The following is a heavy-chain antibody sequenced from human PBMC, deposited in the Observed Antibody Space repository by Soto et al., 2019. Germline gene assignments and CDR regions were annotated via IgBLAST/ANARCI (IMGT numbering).Heavy chain of an antibody. J-gene: IGHJ4*02. CDR2: ISAYNGNT. V-gene: IGHV1-18*01. CDR3: VTITYSSESYITRCFDY. CDR1: RYAFTSDG. D-gene: IGHD3-10*01. Sequence: AYVKVSCKARRYAFTSDGIGWVREDPEQELEWMRWISAYNGNTNYAQKSQGRVTMNEDTTTDTAYMELSSLRSEDTAVYYCVTITYSSESYITRCFDYWGQGTLVTVSS.